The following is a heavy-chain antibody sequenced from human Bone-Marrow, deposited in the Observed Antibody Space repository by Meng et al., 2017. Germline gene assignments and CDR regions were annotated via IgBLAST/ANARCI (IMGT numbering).Heavy chain of an antibody. Sequence: GGSLRLSCTGSGYSFTNYWIGWVRQMPGKGLEWVGIIYPGDSDTRYSPSFQGQVTISADKSISTAYLQWSSLKASDTAMYYCAGPSIRNYYDSSGYYLDAFDIWGQGTMVTVSS. CDR2: IYPGDSDT. V-gene: IGHV5-51*01. CDR1: GYSFTNYW. D-gene: IGHD3-22*01. CDR3: AGPSIRNYYDSSGYYLDAFDI. J-gene: IGHJ3*02.